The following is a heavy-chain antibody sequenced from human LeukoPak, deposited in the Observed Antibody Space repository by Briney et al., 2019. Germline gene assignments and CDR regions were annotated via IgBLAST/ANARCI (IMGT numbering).Heavy chain of an antibody. J-gene: IGHJ6*02. D-gene: IGHD2-2*01. Sequence: GASVKVSCKASGYTFTSYGISWVRQAPGQGLEWMGWISAYNGNTNYAQRLQGRVTMTTDTSTSTAYMELRSLRSDDTAVYYCARDPCSSTSCLSYYYYYGMDVWGQGTTVTVSS. CDR1: GYTFTSYG. CDR2: ISAYNGNT. V-gene: IGHV1-18*01. CDR3: ARDPCSSTSCLSYYYYYGMDV.